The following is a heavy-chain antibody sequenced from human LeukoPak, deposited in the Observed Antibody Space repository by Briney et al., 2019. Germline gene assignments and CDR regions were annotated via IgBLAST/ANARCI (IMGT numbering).Heavy chain of an antibody. D-gene: IGHD6-13*01. J-gene: IGHJ6*03. Sequence: GGSLRLSCAASGFTFSSYAMHWVRQAPGKGLEWVAVISYDGSNKYYADSVKGRFTISRDNSKNTLYLQMNSLRAEDTAVYYCARGRYSSSWDYYMDVWGKGTTVTVSS. CDR1: GFTFSSYA. V-gene: IGHV3-30*04. CDR3: ARGRYSSSWDYYMDV. CDR2: ISYDGSNK.